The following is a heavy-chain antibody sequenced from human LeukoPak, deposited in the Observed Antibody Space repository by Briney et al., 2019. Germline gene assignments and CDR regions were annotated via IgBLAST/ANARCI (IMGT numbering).Heavy chain of an antibody. V-gene: IGHV3-23*01. Sequence: GGSLGLSCAAYGFTFSSYAMSWVRQAPGKGLEWVSAISGSGGSTYYADSVKGRFTIARDKSKNTLSLQMNSLRAEDTAVYYCAKALYGGHDYWGQGTLVTVSS. CDR3: AKALYGGHDY. CDR2: ISGSGGST. D-gene: IGHD4-23*01. CDR1: GFTFSSYA. J-gene: IGHJ4*02.